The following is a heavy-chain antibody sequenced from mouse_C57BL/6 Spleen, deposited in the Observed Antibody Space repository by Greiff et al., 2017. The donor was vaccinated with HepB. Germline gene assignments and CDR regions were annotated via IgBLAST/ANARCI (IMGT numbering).Heavy chain of an antibody. J-gene: IGHJ3*01. CDR2: INPNYGTT. V-gene: IGHV1-39*01. D-gene: IGHD2-3*01. CDR1: GYSFTDYN. Sequence: EVQLQQSGPELVKPGASVKISCKASGYSFTDYNMNWVKQSNGKSLEWIGVINPNYGTTSYNQKFKGKATLTVDQSSSTAYMQLNSLTSEDSAVYYGARRGDMDDGYYGSWFDYWGQGTLVTVSA. CDR3: ARRGDMDDGYYGSWFDY.